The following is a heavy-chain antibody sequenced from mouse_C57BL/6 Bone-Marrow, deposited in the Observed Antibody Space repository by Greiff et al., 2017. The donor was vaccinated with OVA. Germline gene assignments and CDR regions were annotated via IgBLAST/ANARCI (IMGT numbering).Heavy chain of an antibody. V-gene: IGHV1-81*01. Sequence: VKLMESGAELARPGASVKLSCKASGYTFTSYGISWVKQRTGQGLEWIGEIYPRSGNTYYNEKFKGKATLTADKSSSTAYMELRSLTSEDSAVYFCARGPPIYDGYYVDYWGQGTTLTVSS. D-gene: IGHD2-3*01. CDR1: GYTFTSYG. J-gene: IGHJ2*01. CDR3: ARGPPIYDGYYVDY. CDR2: IYPRSGNT.